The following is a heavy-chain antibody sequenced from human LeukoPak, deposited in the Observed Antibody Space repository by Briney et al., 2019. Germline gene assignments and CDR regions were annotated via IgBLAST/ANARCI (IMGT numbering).Heavy chain of an antibody. CDR2: IYYSGST. CDR1: GGSISSYY. CDR3: AREYYYDTRTYYFDY. J-gene: IGHJ4*02. Sequence: SETLSLTCTVSGGSISSYYWSWIRQPPGKGLEWIGYIYYSGSTNYNPSLKSRVTISVDTSKNQFSLKLSSVTAADTAVYHCAREYYYDTRTYYFDYWGQGTLVTVSS. D-gene: IGHD3-22*01. V-gene: IGHV4-59*01.